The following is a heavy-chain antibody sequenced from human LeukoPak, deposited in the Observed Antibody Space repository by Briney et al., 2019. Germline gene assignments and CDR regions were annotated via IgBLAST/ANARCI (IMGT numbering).Heavy chain of an antibody. Sequence: PSETLSLTCTVSGGPISSYYWSWIQQPPGKGLEWIGYIYYSGSTNYNPSLKSRVTISVDTSKNQFSLKLSSVTAADTAVYYCARDQGDYGDYLDAFDIWGQGTMVTVSS. J-gene: IGHJ3*02. V-gene: IGHV4-59*01. CDR1: GGPISSYY. CDR3: ARDQGDYGDYLDAFDI. CDR2: IYYSGST. D-gene: IGHD4-17*01.